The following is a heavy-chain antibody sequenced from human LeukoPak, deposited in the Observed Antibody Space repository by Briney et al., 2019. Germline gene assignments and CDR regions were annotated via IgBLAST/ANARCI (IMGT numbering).Heavy chain of an antibody. D-gene: IGHD3-10*01. Sequence: GASVKVSCKASGGTFSSYAISWVRQAPGQGLEWMGGIIPIFGTANYAQKFQGRVTITADDSTSTAYMELSSLRSEDTAVYYCARSYYYGSGSYPHDAFDIWGQGTMVTVSS. V-gene: IGHV1-69*13. CDR3: ARSYYYGSGSYPHDAFDI. CDR1: GGTFSSYA. J-gene: IGHJ3*02. CDR2: IIPIFGTA.